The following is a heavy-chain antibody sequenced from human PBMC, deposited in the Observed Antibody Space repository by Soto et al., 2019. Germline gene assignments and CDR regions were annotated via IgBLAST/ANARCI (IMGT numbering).Heavy chain of an antibody. CDR3: ARDDIGAPNAFDM. Sequence: QAGGSLRLSCVASGFRFASYGFHWVRQAPGKGLEWVAVIINDGSEKNHADSVKDRFTISRDNSKNTLYLQTDSLRAGDTALYYCARDDIGAPNAFDMWGQGTMVTVSS. CDR2: IINDGSEK. V-gene: IGHV3-33*05. D-gene: IGHD2-15*01. J-gene: IGHJ3*02. CDR1: GFRFASYG.